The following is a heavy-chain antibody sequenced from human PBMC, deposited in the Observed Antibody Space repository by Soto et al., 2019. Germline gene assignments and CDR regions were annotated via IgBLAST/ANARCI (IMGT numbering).Heavy chain of an antibody. V-gene: IGHV6-1*01. CDR1: GDSVSSNSAA. J-gene: IGHJ6*02. CDR3: ARLYYGSGSQVYYYYGMDV. Sequence: SQTLSLTCAISGDSVSSNSAAWNWIRQSPSRGLERLGRTYYRSKWYNDYAVSVKSRITINPDTSKNRFSLQLNSVTPEDTAVYYCARLYYGSGSQVYYYYGMDVWGQGTTVTVSS. D-gene: IGHD3-10*01. CDR2: TYYRSKWYN.